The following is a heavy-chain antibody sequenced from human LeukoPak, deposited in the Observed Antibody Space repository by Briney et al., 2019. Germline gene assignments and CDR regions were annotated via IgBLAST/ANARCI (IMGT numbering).Heavy chain of an antibody. J-gene: IGHJ3*02. CDR3: ARDQRRAFDI. V-gene: IGHV4-59*01. Sequence: SETLSLTCTVSDDSISSYYWSWIRQPPRKGLEWIGYIYYSGSTNYNPSLKSRVTISVDTSKNQFSLKLSSVTVADTAVYYCARDQRRAFDIWGQGTVVTVSS. CDR1: DDSISSYY. CDR2: IYYSGST.